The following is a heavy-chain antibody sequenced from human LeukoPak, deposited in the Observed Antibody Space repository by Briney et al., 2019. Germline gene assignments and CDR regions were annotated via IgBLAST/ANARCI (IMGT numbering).Heavy chain of an antibody. D-gene: IGHD1-26*01. CDR3: ARGGACGSYFGYFDY. CDR2: ISYDGSNK. J-gene: IGHJ4*02. CDR1: GFTFSSYA. Sequence: GGSLRLSCAASGFTFSSYAMHWVRQAPGKGLEWVAVISYDGSNKYYADSVKGRFTISRDNSKNTLYLQMNSLRAEDTAVYYCARGGACGSYFGYFDYWGQGTLVTVSS. V-gene: IGHV3-30*04.